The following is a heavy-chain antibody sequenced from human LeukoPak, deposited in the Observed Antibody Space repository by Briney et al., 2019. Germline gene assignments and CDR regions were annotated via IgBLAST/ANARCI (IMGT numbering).Heavy chain of an antibody. V-gene: IGHV3-7*01. CDR2: IKQDGSEK. Sequence: GGSLRLSCAASGFTFSGYAMSWVRQAPGKGLEWVANIKQDGSEKYYVDSVKGRFIISRDNAKNSLYLQMNSLRAEDTAVYYCAKGAFRDQVQGYYYMDVWGKGTTVTVSS. D-gene: IGHD3-10*01. J-gene: IGHJ6*03. CDR3: AKGAFRDQVQGYYYMDV. CDR1: GFTFSGYA.